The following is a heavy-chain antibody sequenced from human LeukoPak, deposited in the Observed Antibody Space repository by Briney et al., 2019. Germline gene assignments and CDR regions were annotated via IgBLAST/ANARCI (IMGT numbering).Heavy chain of an antibody. J-gene: IGHJ4*01. V-gene: IGHV1-69*04. CDR2: IIPILGIA. CDR3: AREGYYDSSGLRYFDY. D-gene: IGHD3-22*01. CDR1: GGTFSSYT. Sequence: GASVKVSCKASGGTFSSYTISWVRQAPGQGLEWMGRIIPILGIANYAQKFQGRVTITADKSTSTAYMELSSLRSEDTAVYYCAREGYYDSSGLRYFDYWGHGTLVTVSS.